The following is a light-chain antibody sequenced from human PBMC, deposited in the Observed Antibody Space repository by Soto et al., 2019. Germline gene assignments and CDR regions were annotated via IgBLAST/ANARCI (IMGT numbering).Light chain of an antibody. CDR2: GAS. J-gene: IGKJ2*01. V-gene: IGKV3-20*01. CDR3: LQYGSSPYT. Sequence: EIVFTQSPGTLSLSPGERATLSCRASQSVSSSYLAWYQQKPGQAPRPLSYGASSRATGIPDSFSGSGSGTDFTRTISRLEPEDFAVYYCLQYGSSPYTVGQGTKLEIK. CDR1: QSVSSSY.